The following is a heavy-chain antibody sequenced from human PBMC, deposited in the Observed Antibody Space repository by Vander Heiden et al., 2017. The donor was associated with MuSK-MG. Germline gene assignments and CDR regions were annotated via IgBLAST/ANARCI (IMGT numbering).Heavy chain of an antibody. V-gene: IGHV1-2*02. CDR1: GYTFSGYY. D-gene: IGHD2-2*02. Sequence: QVQLVQSGAEVKEPGASVKVSCKASGYTFSGYYMHWVRQAPGQGLEWMGWMNANSGDTNNAQKFRGRVTMTRDTSISSAFMELSGLRADDTAVYYCARAVESCTSTSCYMGVFGPWGQGTLVTVSS. CDR3: ARAVESCTSTSCYMGVFGP. J-gene: IGHJ5*02. CDR2: MNANSGDT.